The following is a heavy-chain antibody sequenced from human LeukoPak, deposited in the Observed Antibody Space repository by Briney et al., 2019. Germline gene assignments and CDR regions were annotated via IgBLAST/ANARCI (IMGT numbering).Heavy chain of an antibody. CDR2: ISSSSSYI. J-gene: IGHJ4*02. CDR1: GFTFSSYS. CDR3: ARDSSAPHGATEH. D-gene: IGHD4-17*01. V-gene: IGHV3-21*01. Sequence: GGPLRLSCAASGFTFSSYSMNWVRQAPGKGLEWVSSISSSSSYIYYADSVKGRFTISRDNAKNSLYLQMNSLRAEDTAVYYCARDSSAPHGATEHWGQGTLVTVSS.